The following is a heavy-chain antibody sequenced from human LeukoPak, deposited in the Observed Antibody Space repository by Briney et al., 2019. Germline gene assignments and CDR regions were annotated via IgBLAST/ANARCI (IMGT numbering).Heavy chain of an antibody. J-gene: IGHJ5*02. CDR1: GYTFTSYG. D-gene: IGHD2-15*01. CDR2: INPNSGGA. CDR3: ARGPPEYCSGGSCYSGRNWFDP. V-gene: IGHV1-2*02. Sequence: ASAKVSCKASGYTFTSYGISWVRQAPGQGLEWMGWINPNSGGADYAQKFQGRVTMTRDTSISTAYMALSRLRSDDTAVYYCARGPPEYCSGGSCYSGRNWFDPWGQGTLVTVSS.